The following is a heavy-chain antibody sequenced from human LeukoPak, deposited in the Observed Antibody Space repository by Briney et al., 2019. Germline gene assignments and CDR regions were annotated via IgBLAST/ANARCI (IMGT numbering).Heavy chain of an antibody. CDR2: ISSSSSYI. D-gene: IGHD4-17*01. CDR3: ARLTTEYFDY. Sequence: RPGGSLRLSCAASGFTFSSYSINWVRQAPGKGLEWVSSISSSSSYIYYADSVKGRFTISRDNAKHSLYLQMNSLRAEDTAVYYCARLTTEYFDYWGQGTLVTVSS. CDR1: GFTFSSYS. J-gene: IGHJ4*02. V-gene: IGHV3-21*01.